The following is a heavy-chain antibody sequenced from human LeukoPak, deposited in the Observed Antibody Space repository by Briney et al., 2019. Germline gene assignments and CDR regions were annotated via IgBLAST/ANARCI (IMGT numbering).Heavy chain of an antibody. CDR1: GFTFSSYW. J-gene: IGHJ3*02. Sequence: GGSLRLSCAASGFTFSSYWMHWVRHAPGKGLVWVSRINSDGSTTTYADSTKGRFTISRDNAKNTLYLQMNSLRAEDTAVYYCAVKWTYDGFDIWGQGTMVTVSS. V-gene: IGHV3-74*01. D-gene: IGHD1-26*01. CDR3: AVKWTYDGFDI. CDR2: INSDGSTT.